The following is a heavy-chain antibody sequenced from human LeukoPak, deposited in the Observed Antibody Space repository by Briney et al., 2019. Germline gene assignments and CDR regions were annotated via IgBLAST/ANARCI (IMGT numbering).Heavy chain of an antibody. CDR2: IYSGGTT. CDR3: ARERGGVVGGSLDAFDI. J-gene: IGHJ3*02. V-gene: IGHV3-53*01. D-gene: IGHD1-26*01. Sequence: PGGSLRLSCAASGFTVSSNYMSWVRQAPGKGLEWVSFIYSGGTTYYADSVKGRFTISRDNSKNTLYLQMNSLRAEDTAAYYCARERGGVVGGSLDAFDIWGQGTMVTVSS. CDR1: GFTVSSNY.